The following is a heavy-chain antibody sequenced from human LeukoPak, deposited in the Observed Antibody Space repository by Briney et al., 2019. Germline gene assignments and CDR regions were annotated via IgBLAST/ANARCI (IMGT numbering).Heavy chain of an antibody. CDR2: IYHSGST. D-gene: IGHD3-22*01. J-gene: IGHJ4*02. CDR3: ARYLRSYFDSSGYYYFDY. CDR1: GYSISSGYY. Sequence: SETLSLTCAVSGYSISSGYYWGWIRQPPGKGLEWIGSIYHSGSTYYNPSLKSRVTISVDTSKNQFSLKLSSVTAADTAVYYCARYLRSYFDSSGYYYFDYWGQGTLVTVSS. V-gene: IGHV4-38-2*01.